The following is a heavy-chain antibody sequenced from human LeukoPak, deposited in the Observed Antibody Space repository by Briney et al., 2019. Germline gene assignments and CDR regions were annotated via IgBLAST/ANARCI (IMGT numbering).Heavy chain of an antibody. J-gene: IGHJ4*02. CDR3: ARARDSGGWYLDY. D-gene: IGHD6-19*01. Sequence: SQTLSLTCAISGDSVSSNSAAWNWIRQSPSRGLEWLGRTYYRSKWYNDYGVSVKSRITINPDTSKNQFSLQLNSVSPEDAAVYYCARARDSGGWYLDYWGQGTLVTVSS. V-gene: IGHV6-1*01. CDR1: GDSVSSNSAA. CDR2: TYYRSKWYN.